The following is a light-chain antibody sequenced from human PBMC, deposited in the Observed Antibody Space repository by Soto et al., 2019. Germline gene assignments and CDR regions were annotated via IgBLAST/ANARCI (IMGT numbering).Light chain of an antibody. CDR2: DAS. CDR1: QSVSTS. V-gene: IGKV3-11*01. Sequence: IVLTQSPATLSLSPGERAALSCRASQSVSTSLAWYQHKPGQAPRLIIYDASKRAPGIPARFSGSGSGTDFTLTISSREPEDFAVYYCQVRDVWPTFGQGTKVEIK. CDR3: QVRDVWPT. J-gene: IGKJ1*01.